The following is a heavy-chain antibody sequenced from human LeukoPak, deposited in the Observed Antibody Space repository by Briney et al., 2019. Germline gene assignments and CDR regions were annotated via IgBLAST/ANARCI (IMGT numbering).Heavy chain of an antibody. V-gene: IGHV3-23*01. CDR3: AKDRGSSSPMRYYFDY. J-gene: IGHJ4*02. Sequence: GGSLRLSCAASGLTFSSYAMTWVRQAPGKGPEWVSSISSSGASTYHADSVKGRFTISRDNSKNTLYLQMNSLTAEDTAIYYCAKDRGSSSPMRYYFDYWGQGTLVTVSS. CDR1: GLTFSSYA. CDR2: ISSSGAST. D-gene: IGHD6-19*01.